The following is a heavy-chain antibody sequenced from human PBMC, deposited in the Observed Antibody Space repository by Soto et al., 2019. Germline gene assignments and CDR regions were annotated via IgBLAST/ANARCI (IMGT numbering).Heavy chain of an antibody. Sequence: PSETLSLTCSVSGDSINSYSYYWGWIRQPPGKGLEWIGTVFYSGSTNYNPSLRSRVTISVDTSNRQFSLRLRSVTAADTAVYYCARLGGYYQSLDTWGQGTLVTVSS. CDR2: VFYSGST. CDR1: GDSINSYSYY. V-gene: IGHV4-39*01. CDR3: ARLGGYYQSLDT. J-gene: IGHJ5*02. D-gene: IGHD3-3*01.